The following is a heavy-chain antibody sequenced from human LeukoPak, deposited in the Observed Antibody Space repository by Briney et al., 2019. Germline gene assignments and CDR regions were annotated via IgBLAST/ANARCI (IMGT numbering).Heavy chain of an antibody. D-gene: IGHD2-15*01. CDR3: AKDFGRYCSGGSCFPPDAFGI. CDR2: ISGSGGST. V-gene: IGHV3-23*01. Sequence: PGGSLRLSCAASGFTFSSYAMSWVRQAPGKGLEWVSAISGSGGSTYYADSVKGRFTISRDNSKNTLYLQMNSLRAGDTAVYYCAKDFGRYCSGGSCFPPDAFGIWGQGTMVTVSS. CDR1: GFTFSSYA. J-gene: IGHJ3*02.